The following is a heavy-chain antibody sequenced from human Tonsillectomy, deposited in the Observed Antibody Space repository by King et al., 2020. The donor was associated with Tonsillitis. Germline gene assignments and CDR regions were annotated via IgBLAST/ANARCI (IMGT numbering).Heavy chain of an antibody. CDR3: AKEGECSGYNCDSEKDWFDP. CDR2: ISHDGSNK. V-gene: IGHV3-30*04. Sequence: VQLVESGGGVVQPGRSLRLSCAASGFTFSDYAMHWVRQAPGKGLEWVAVISHDGSNKYYADSVKGRFTISRDNSKNTVYLQMNSLKPEDTAIFYCAKEGECSGYNCDSEKDWFDPWGQGTLVTVSS. D-gene: IGHD3-22*01. J-gene: IGHJ5*02. CDR1: GFTFSDYA.